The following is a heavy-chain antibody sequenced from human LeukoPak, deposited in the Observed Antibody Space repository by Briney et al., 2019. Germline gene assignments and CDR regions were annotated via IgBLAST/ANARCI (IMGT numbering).Heavy chain of an antibody. V-gene: IGHV3-23*01. D-gene: IGHD3-3*01. CDR3: ARGPHFVEWLPDY. CDR2: ISGSDGNT. J-gene: IGHJ4*02. Sequence: GGSLRLSCAASGFTLRSYAMNWVRQAPGEGLEWVSAISGSDGNTYYADSVKGRFTISRDDSKNTLYLQMNRLRAEDTAVYYCARGPHFVEWLPDYWGQGTLVTVSS. CDR1: GFTLRSYA.